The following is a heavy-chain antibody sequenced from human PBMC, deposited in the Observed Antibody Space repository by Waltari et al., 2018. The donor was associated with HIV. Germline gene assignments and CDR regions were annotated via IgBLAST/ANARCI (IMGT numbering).Heavy chain of an antibody. J-gene: IGHJ4*02. CDR3: ARHNSSDYYDSSGTFDY. Sequence: EVQLVQSGAEVKKPGESLKISCKGSGYSFTSYWIGWVRQMPGKGLEWMGIIYPGDANTRYSPSCQGQVTSSADKSISTAYLQWSCLKASDTAMYYCARHNSSDYYDSSGTFDYWGQGTLVTVSS. CDR1: GYSFTSYW. CDR2: IYPGDANT. D-gene: IGHD3-22*01. V-gene: IGHV5-51*01.